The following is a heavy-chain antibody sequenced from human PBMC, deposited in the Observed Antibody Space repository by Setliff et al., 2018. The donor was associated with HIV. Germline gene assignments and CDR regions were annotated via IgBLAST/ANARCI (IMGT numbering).Heavy chain of an antibody. D-gene: IGHD3-3*01. CDR3: APGEGVASTYYHD. CDR1: DDSVSTFY. Sequence: SETLSLTCTVSDDSVSTFYWNWIRQPPGKGLEWIGFIHHTGSTVSNPSLKRRVTILMDLSRNQLSLHLPSVTTADTAVYFCAPGEGVASTYYHDWGQGTQVTVSS. J-gene: IGHJ4*01. V-gene: IGHV4-59*02. CDR2: IHHTGST.